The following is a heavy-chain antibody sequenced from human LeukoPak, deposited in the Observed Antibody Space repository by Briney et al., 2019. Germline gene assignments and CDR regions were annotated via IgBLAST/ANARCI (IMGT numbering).Heavy chain of an antibody. CDR3: ARAGGWAREDYKADAFDI. Sequence: ASVKVSCKASGYTFTTYGISWVRQAPGQGLEWMGRIIPILGIANYAQKFQGRVTITADKSTSTAYMELSSLRSEDTAVYYCARAGGWAREDYKADAFDIWGQGTMVTVSS. CDR2: IIPILGIA. D-gene: IGHD6-19*01. J-gene: IGHJ3*02. V-gene: IGHV1-69*04. CDR1: GYTFTTYG.